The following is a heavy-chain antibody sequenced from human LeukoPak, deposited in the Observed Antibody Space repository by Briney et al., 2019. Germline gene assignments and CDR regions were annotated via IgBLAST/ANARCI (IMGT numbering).Heavy chain of an antibody. CDR3: ASSQLGIFSPYYYYGMDV. CDR1: GGSLSSGGYY. CDR2: IYYSGST. J-gene: IGHJ6*02. D-gene: IGHD2-15*01. Sequence: SETLSLTCTVDGGSLSSGGYYWSWIRQHPGEGLEWIGYIYYSGSTYYNPSLKSRVTISVDTSKNQFSLKLSSVTAADTAVYYCASSQLGIFSPYYYYGMDVWGQGNTVTVSS. V-gene: IGHV4-31*03.